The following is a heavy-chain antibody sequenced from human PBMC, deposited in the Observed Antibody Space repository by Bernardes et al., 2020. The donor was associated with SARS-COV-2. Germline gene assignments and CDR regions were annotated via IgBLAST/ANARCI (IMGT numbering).Heavy chain of an antibody. CDR3: ARDGTSAAGTFD. D-gene: IGHD6-13*01. J-gene: IGHJ4*02. CDR2: IYSGGST. CDR1: GFTVSSNY. Sequence: GGSLRLSCAASGFTVSSNYMSWVRQAPGKGLEWVSVIYSGGSTYYADSVKGRFTISRDNSKNTLYLQMDSLRAEDTAVYYCARDGTSAAGTFDLGQGTLVTVSS. V-gene: IGHV3-66*02.